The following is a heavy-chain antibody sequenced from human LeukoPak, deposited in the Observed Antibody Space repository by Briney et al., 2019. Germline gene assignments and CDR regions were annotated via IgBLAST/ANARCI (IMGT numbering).Heavy chain of an antibody. CDR1: GFTFSSYE. Sequence: GGSLRLSCVVSGFTFSSYEMNWVRQAPGKGLEWVSYISSSGSTIYYADSVKGRFTISRDNAKNSLYLQMNSVRAEDTAVYYCARDGDLYYFDYWGQRTLVTVSS. J-gene: IGHJ4*02. D-gene: IGHD2-21*01. CDR2: ISSSGSTI. CDR3: ARDGDLYYFDY. V-gene: IGHV3-48*03.